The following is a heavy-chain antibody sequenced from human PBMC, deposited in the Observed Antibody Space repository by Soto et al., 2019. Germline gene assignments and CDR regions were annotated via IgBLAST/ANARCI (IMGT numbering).Heavy chain of an antibody. V-gene: IGHV4-30-4*01. CDR1: GGSISSGDYY. J-gene: IGHJ5*02. CDR3: ARFLVDFWSGYLYNWFDP. Sequence: PSETLSLTCTVSGGSISSGDYYWSWIRQPPGKGLGWIGYIYYSGSTYYNPSLKSRVTISVDTSKNQFSLKLSSVTAVDTAVYYCARFLVDFWSGYLYNWFDPWGQGTLVTVSS. D-gene: IGHD3-3*01. CDR2: IYYSGST.